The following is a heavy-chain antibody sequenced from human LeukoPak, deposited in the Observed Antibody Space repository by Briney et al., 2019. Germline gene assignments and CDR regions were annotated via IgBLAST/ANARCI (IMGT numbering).Heavy chain of an antibody. CDR3: ARGGLGGYYGSGSYNY. D-gene: IGHD3-10*01. V-gene: IGHV3-11*01. J-gene: IGHJ4*02. Sequence: GGSLRLSCAASGFTFSDYYMNWIRHAPGKGLEWISHIVGRGSTISYVDSVKGRFTISRDNAKNSLYLQMNSLRAEDTAVYYCARGGLGGYYGSGSYNYWGQGTLVTVSS. CDR2: IVGRGSTI. CDR1: GFTFSDYY.